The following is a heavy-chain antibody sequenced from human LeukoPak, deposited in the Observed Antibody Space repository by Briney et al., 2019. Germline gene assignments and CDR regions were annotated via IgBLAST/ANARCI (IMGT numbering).Heavy chain of an antibody. Sequence: AGGSLRLSCAASGFTFSGYWMTWLRQAPGKGLEWVANIKQDVSEEYYLDSVKGRFTISRDNAKNSLYLQMNSRRAEDTAVYYCARDRTGDSSGYYVDYWGQGTLVIVSS. D-gene: IGHD3-22*01. CDR3: ARDRTGDSSGYYVDY. CDR2: IKQDVSEE. J-gene: IGHJ4*02. V-gene: IGHV3-7*01. CDR1: GFTFSGYW.